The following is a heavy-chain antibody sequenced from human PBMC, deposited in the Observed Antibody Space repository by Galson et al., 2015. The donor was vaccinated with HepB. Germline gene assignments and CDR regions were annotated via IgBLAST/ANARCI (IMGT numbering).Heavy chain of an antibody. D-gene: IGHD5-18*01. V-gene: IGHV3-48*02. CDR1: GFTFSSYS. Sequence: SLRLSCAASGFTFSSYSINWVRQAPGKGLEWVSYISSSSDTIYYADSVKGRFTISRDNAKNSLYLQMNSLRDEDTAVYYCARALSQLWLIFDSWGQGTLVTVSS. CDR2: ISSSSDTI. CDR3: ARALSQLWLIFDS. J-gene: IGHJ4*02.